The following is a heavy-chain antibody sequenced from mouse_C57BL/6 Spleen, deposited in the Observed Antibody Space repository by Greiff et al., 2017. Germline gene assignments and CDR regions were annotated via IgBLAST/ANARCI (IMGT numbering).Heavy chain of an antibody. CDR2: ILPGSGCT. Sequence: VQLQQSGAELMKPGASVKLSCKATGYTFTGYWIEWVKQRPGHGLEWIGEILPGSGCTNYNEKFKCKATFTADTSSTAAYMQLSRLTAEDSVNYYCARRRRYAIDYWGQGTTLTVSS. CDR1: GYTFTGYW. CDR3: ARRRRYAIDY. J-gene: IGHJ2*01. D-gene: IGHD2-14*01. V-gene: IGHV1-9*01.